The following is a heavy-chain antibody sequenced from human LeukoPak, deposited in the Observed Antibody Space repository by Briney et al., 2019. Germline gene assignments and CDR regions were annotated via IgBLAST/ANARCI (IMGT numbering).Heavy chain of an antibody. J-gene: IGHJ4*02. CDR1: GGSISSSSYY. V-gene: IGHV4-39*07. CDR2: IYYSGST. D-gene: IGHD6-19*01. Sequence: SETLSLTCTVSGGSISSSSYYWGWIRQPPGKGLEWIGSIYYSGSTYYNPSLKSRVTISVDTSKNQFSLKLSSVTAADTAVYYCARVVAGPFDYWGQGTLVTVSS. CDR3: ARVVAGPFDY.